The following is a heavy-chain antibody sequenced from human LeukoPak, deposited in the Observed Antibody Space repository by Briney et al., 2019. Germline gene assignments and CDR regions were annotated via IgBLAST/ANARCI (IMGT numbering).Heavy chain of an antibody. D-gene: IGHD5-24*01. CDR1: GGSFSGYY. Sequence: SETLSLTWAVYGGSFSGYYWSWIRQPSGKGLEWIGEINHSGSTNYNPSLKSRVTISVDTSKNQFSLKLSSVTAADTAVYYCARPMAWFDPWGQGTLVTVSS. CDR3: ARPMAWFDP. V-gene: IGHV4-34*01. CDR2: INHSGST. J-gene: IGHJ5*02.